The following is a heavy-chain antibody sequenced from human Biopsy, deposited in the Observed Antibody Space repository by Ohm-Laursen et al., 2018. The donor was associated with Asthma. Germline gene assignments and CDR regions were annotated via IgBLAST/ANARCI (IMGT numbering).Heavy chain of an antibody. CDR2: IIPIFGTA. CDR3: ARHPYVDGSDNYYYRGNDYYLGMDV. V-gene: IGHV1-69*13. CDR1: GGTFSSYS. Sequence: ASVKVSCKASGGTFSSYSVSWVRQAPGQGLEWMGGIIPIFGTANYAQKFQGRVTITADESTSTAYMELSSLRSEDKAVYYGARHPYVDGSDNYYYRGNDYYLGMDVWGQGTTVTVSS. D-gene: IGHD3-10*01. J-gene: IGHJ6*02.